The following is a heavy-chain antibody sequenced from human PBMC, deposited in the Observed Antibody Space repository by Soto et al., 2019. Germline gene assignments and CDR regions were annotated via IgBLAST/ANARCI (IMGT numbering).Heavy chain of an antibody. V-gene: IGHV1-18*01. D-gene: IGHD1-26*01. Sequence: QVQLVQSGVEVKMPGASVKLSCKTYGYAFTNYGVTWVRQVSGQGLEWIGWVSGYNRNTNYAQKFEDRVIMTTDTSTNTAHMELRSLRSDDTGIYYCARERQWEPLLYWGRGTRLTVSP. CDR3: ARERQWEPLLY. J-gene: IGHJ4*02. CDR1: GYAFTNYG. CDR2: VSGYNRNT.